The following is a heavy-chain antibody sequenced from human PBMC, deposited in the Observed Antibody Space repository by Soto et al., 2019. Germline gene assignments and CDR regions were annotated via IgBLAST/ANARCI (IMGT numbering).Heavy chain of an antibody. CDR3: ARTPYYDFWSGYSFDY. D-gene: IGHD3-3*01. Sequence: QVQLVQSGAAVKKPGASVKVSCKASGYTFTAYYLHWVRQAPVHGLEWLGWIDPNSGDTKYAQNFEGWVTMTRDTSINTAYLDLSRLKNDDTAVYYCARTPYYDFWSGYSFDYWGQGTLVSVPS. V-gene: IGHV1-2*04. CDR1: GYTFTAYY. J-gene: IGHJ4*02. CDR2: IDPNSGDT.